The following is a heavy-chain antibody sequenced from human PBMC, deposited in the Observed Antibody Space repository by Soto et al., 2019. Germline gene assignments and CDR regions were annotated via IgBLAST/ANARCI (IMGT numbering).Heavy chain of an antibody. D-gene: IGHD1-26*01. V-gene: IGHV1-24*01. Sequence: GGSLRLSCAASGFTFGSYAMHWVRQAPGKGLEWMGGFDPEDGETIYAQKFQGRVTMTEDTSTDTAYMELSSLRSEDTAVYYCAGGGIVGAARPLAFDIWGQGTMVTVSS. CDR3: AGGGIVGAARPLAFDI. CDR2: FDPEDGET. J-gene: IGHJ3*02. CDR1: GFTFGSYA.